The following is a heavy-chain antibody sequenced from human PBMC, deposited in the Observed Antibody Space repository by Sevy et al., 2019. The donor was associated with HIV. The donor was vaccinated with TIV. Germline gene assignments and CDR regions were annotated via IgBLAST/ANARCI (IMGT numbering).Heavy chain of an antibody. J-gene: IGHJ5*02. V-gene: IGHV4-39*01. Sequence: SETLSLTCTVSGGSISTATYYWGWIRQPPGKGLEWVGSIYYSGSTYYNPSLKSRVTLSIDTSKNQFSLKVKSVTAADTAVYYCASHDAPAACPFDPWGQGTLVTVSS. CDR3: ASHDAPAACPFDP. CDR2: IYYSGST. D-gene: IGHD6-13*01. CDR1: GGSISTATYY.